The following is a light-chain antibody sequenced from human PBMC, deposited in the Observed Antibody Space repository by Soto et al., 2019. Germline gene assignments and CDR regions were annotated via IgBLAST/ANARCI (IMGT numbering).Light chain of an antibody. V-gene: IGLV4-69*01. CDR1: SGHSSYA. J-gene: IGLJ2*01. CDR2: LNSDGSH. Sequence: QPVLTQSPSASASLGASVKLTCTLSSGHSSYALAWHQQQPEKGPRYLMRLNSDGSHSRGDGIPDRFSGSSSGAERYLTISSLQSEDEADYYCQTWGTGNVVFGGGTKLTVL. CDR3: QTWGTGNVV.